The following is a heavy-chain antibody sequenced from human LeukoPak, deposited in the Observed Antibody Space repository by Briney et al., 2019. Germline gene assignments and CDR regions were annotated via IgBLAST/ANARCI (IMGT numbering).Heavy chain of an antibody. CDR2: MNPKSGNT. D-gene: IGHD5-24*01. CDR3: ARDDGDGYGDY. Sequence: ASVNVSCKASGYTFTNYDINWVRQATGQGLEWMGWMNPKSGNTGHAQKFQGRVTITRDTSISTVYMELSSLRSEDTAVYYCARDDGDGYGDYWGQGTLVTVSS. V-gene: IGHV1-8*03. J-gene: IGHJ4*02. CDR1: GYTFTNYD.